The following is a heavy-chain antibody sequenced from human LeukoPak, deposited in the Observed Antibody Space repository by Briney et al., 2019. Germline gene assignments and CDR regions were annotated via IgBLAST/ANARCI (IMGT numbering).Heavy chain of an antibody. CDR2: ISDCGGNT. D-gene: IGHD6-6*01. J-gene: IGHJ6*03. CDR1: GFTFSSYA. CDR3: AREYSSSDIPRSYYYYYMDV. Sequence: GGSLRLSCLASGFTFSSYAMSWVRQAPGKGREWVSAISDCGGNTYYADSVKGRFTISRDNSKNTLYLQMNSLRAEDTAVYYCAREYSSSDIPRSYYYYYMDVWGKGTTVTVSS. V-gene: IGHV3-23*01.